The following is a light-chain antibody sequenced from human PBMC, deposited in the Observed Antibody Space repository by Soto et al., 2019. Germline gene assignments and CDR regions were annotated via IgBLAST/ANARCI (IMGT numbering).Light chain of an antibody. J-gene: IGLJ2*01. CDR3: SSYTSISTVL. CDR2: DVS. CDR1: SSDVGGYKF. V-gene: IGLV2-14*01. Sequence: QSALTQPASVSGSPGQSITISCTGTSSDVGGYKFVSWYHQPPGKAPQLIIYDVSDRPSGVANRFSGSKSGNTASLTIAGLQAEDEADYYCSSYTSISTVLFGGGTKLTVL.